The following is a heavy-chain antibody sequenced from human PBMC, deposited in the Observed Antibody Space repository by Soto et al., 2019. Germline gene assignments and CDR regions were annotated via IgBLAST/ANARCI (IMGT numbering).Heavy chain of an antibody. Sequence: EVQLLESGGGLVQPGGSLRLSCAASGFIFSSYAMSWVRQAPGKGLEWVSAISGSGGSTYYADSVKGRFTISRDNSKNTLYLQMNSLRAEDTAVYYCAKAASSGWYRVSKYYFDYWGQGTLVTVSS. CDR2: ISGSGGST. J-gene: IGHJ4*02. CDR1: GFIFSSYA. V-gene: IGHV3-23*01. D-gene: IGHD6-19*01. CDR3: AKAASSGWYRVSKYYFDY.